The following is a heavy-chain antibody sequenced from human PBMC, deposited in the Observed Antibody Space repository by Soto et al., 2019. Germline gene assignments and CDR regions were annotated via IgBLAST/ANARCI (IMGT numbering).Heavy chain of an antibody. Sequence: SQTLPLTCAISGDSVPRTRAAWNWTRHSPWKGLEWLGRTYYRSKWYNDYAVSVKSRITINPDTSKNQFSLQLNSVTPEDTAVYYCARVVQLWSNYFEYWGQGTLVTVSS. D-gene: IGHD5-18*01. CDR3: ARVVQLWSNYFEY. J-gene: IGHJ4*02. CDR1: GDSVPRTRAA. V-gene: IGHV6-1*01. CDR2: TYYRSKWYN.